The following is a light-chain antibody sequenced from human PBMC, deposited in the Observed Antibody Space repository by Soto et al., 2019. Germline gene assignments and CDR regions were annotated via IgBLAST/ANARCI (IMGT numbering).Light chain of an antibody. CDR3: CSYAGDSAWV. Sequence: QSALTQSASVSGSPGQSITISCTGTSSDVGSYNFVSWYQQHPGKAPKLMIYEGSKRPSGVSNRFSGSKSGNTASLTISGLQAEDEADYYCCSYAGDSAWVFGGGTKVTVL. CDR2: EGS. J-gene: IGLJ3*02. V-gene: IGLV2-23*01. CDR1: SSDVGSYNF.